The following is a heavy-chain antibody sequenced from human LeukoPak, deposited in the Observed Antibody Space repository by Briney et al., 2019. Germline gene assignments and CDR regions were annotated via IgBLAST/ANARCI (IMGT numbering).Heavy chain of an antibody. V-gene: IGHV3-23*01. CDR2: IFGSGGST. Sequence: GGSLRLSCAASGFTFSSYAMYWVRQAPGKGLGWVSGIFGSGGSTHYADSVKGRFTISRDNSKNTVYLQMNSLRAEDTAVYYCAKTTTGYSSGRFPGWPVDYWGQGTLVTVSP. D-gene: IGHD6-19*01. J-gene: IGHJ4*02. CDR1: GFTFSSYA. CDR3: AKTTTGYSSGRFPGWPVDY.